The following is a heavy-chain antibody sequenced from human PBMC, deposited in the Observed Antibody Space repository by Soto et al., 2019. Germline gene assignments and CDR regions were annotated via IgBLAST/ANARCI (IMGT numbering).Heavy chain of an antibody. CDR1: EDFMITGND. V-gene: IGHV4-38-2*02. J-gene: IGHJ4*02. CDR3: ARDRAAVASTFDY. D-gene: IGHD6-13*01. CDR2: IYYTGRT. Sequence: RSETLSLTCTFSEDFMITGNDWVWIRQSPGKGLEWIGSIYYTGRTYYNPSLKSRVTMSVDTSKNQFSLKLTSVTAADTAVYYCARDRAAVASTFDYWGPGTLVTVFS.